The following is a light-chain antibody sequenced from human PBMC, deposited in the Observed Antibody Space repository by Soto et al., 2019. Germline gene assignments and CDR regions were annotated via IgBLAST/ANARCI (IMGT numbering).Light chain of an antibody. J-gene: IGKJ1*01. V-gene: IGKV3-20*01. CDR2: GPS. CDR3: QQYGSSPWT. CDR1: QSLSSNY. Sequence: IVLTQSPGTLSLSPGERATLSCRASQSLSSNYLAWYQQKPGQAPRLLIYGPSSRATGIPDRFSGSGSGTDFTLTITRLEPEDFAVYYCQQYGSSPWTFVQGTKVEIK.